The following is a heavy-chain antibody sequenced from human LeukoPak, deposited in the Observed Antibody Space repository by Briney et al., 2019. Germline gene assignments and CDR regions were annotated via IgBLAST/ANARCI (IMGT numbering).Heavy chain of an antibody. Sequence: RGESLKISCKGSGYSFTSYWIGWVRQMPGKGLEWMGIIYPGDSDTRYSPSFQGQVTISADRSISTTYLQWSSLKASDTAMYYCARPLDAVAGTSSDYWGQGTLVTVSS. J-gene: IGHJ4*02. CDR3: ARPLDAVAGTSSDY. CDR1: GYSFTSYW. CDR2: IYPGDSDT. D-gene: IGHD6-19*01. V-gene: IGHV5-51*01.